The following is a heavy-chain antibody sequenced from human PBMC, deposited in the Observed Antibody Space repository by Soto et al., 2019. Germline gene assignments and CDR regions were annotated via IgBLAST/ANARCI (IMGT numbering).Heavy chain of an antibody. J-gene: IGHJ4*01. V-gene: IGHV3-23*01. CDR1: AFSFSSYA. Sequence: EVQLLESGGGLVQPGGSLRLSCAASAFSFSSYAMSWVRQAPVKELEWVSTISGSGGNTYYADSVKGRFTISRDNSKNTLYLQMNSLRAEDTAVYFCAKSSSSWYASYFDYWGHGTLVTVSS. D-gene: IGHD6-13*01. CDR3: AKSSSSWYASYFDY. CDR2: ISGSGGNT.